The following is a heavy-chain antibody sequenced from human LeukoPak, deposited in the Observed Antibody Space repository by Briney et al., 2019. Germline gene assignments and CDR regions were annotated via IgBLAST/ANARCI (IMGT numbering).Heavy chain of an antibody. CDR1: GFTFDDYA. CDR3: AKDHTGTNDYYYMDV. CDR2: INWDSGFK. J-gene: IGHJ6*03. V-gene: IGHV3-9*01. Sequence: GGSLRLSCAASGFTFDDYAMHWVRQAPGKGLEWVSGINWDSGFKGYADSVKGRFTTSRDNAQNSLFLQRNSLRTEDTALYYCAKDHTGTNDYYYMDVWGTGTTVTVSS. D-gene: IGHD1/OR15-1a*01.